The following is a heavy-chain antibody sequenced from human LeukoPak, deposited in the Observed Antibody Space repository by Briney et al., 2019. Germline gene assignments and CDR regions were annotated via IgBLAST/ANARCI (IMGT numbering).Heavy chain of an antibody. Sequence: ASETLSLTCAVSGGSISGNSYYWGWIRQPPGTGLEWIGSFFYSGSTHYNPSLKGRVTISVDTSKSQFSLRLNSVTAADTAVYYCARHHCSSTSCPPDYWGQGTLVTVSS. CDR2: FFYSGST. J-gene: IGHJ4*02. CDR1: GGSISGNSYY. V-gene: IGHV4-39*01. CDR3: ARHHCSSTSCPPDY. D-gene: IGHD2-2*01.